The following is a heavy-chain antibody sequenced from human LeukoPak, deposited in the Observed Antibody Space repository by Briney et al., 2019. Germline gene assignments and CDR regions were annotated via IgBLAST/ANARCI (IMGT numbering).Heavy chain of an antibody. D-gene: IGHD2-8*02. CDR3: ARVKSSTRGPYCHYYMDV. V-gene: IGHV4-4*07. CDR1: GGSISSYY. Sequence: PSETLSLTCTVSGGSISSYYWSWIRQPAGKGLEWIGRIDTSGSIIYNPSLKSRVTISVDTSKNQLSLKVSSVTAADTAVYYCARVKSSTRGPYCHYYMDVWGKGTTVIVSS. J-gene: IGHJ6*03. CDR2: IDTSGSI.